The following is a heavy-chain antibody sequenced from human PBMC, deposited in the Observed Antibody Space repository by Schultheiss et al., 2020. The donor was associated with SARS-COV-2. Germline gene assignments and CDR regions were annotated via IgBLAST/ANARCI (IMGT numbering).Heavy chain of an antibody. J-gene: IGHJ3*02. CDR3: AKDCYGGNLENDAFDI. Sequence: GGSLRLSCAASGFTFSSYAMSWVRQAPGKGLEWVSAISGSGGSTYYADSVKGRFTISRDNSKNTLYLQMNSLRAEDTAVYYCAKDCYGGNLENDAFDIWGQGTMVTVSS. CDR1: GFTFSSYA. CDR2: ISGSGGST. D-gene: IGHD4-23*01. V-gene: IGHV3-23*01.